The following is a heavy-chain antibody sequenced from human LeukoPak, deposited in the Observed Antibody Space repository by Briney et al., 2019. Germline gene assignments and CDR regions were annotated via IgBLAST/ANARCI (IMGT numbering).Heavy chain of an antibody. D-gene: IGHD5-12*01. CDR1: AGTFSSYA. Sequence: GASVKVSCKASAGTFSSYAISWVRQAPGQGLEWMGRIIPILGIANYAQKFQGRVTITADKSTSTAYMELSSLRSEDTAVYYCARGRGGLRAQRYFDYWGQGTLVTVSS. J-gene: IGHJ4*02. V-gene: IGHV1-69*04. CDR3: ARGRGGLRAQRYFDY. CDR2: IIPILGIA.